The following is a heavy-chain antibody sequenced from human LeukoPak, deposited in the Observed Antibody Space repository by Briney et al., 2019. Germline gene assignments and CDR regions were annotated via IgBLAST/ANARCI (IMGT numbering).Heavy chain of an antibody. J-gene: IGHJ6*02. CDR1: GFTFSSYA. CDR3: ARDRSPSQLARRYYYYGMDV. CDR2: ISYDGSNK. Sequence: GGSLRLSCAASGFTFSSYAMHWVRQAPGKGLEWVAVISYDGSNKYYADSVKGRFTISRDNSKNTLYLQMNSLRAEDTAVYYCARDRSPSQLARRYYYYGMDVWGQGTTVTVSS. V-gene: IGHV3-30-3*01. D-gene: IGHD6-13*01.